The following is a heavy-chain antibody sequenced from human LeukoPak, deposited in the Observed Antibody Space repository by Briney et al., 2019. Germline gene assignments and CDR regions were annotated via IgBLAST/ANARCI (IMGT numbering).Heavy chain of an antibody. CDR2: ISGSGGST. CDR3: VKRHCPSTRCYGFDY. D-gene: IGHD2-2*01. Sequence: GGSLRLSCATSGFTFSSCVMAWVRQAPGKGLEWVSSISGSGGSTYYADSVKGRFTISRDNSMNTLYLQMNSLRADDTAVYYCVKRHCPSTRCYGFDYWGQGTLVTVSS. CDR1: GFTFSSCV. V-gene: IGHV3-23*01. J-gene: IGHJ4*02.